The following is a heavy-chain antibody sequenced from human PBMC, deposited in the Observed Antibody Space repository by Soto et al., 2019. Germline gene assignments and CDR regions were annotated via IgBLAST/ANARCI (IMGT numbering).Heavy chain of an antibody. CDR3: TRDFQVRGVIITSQYDAFDI. CDR1: GFTFGDYA. Sequence: PGGSLRLSCTASGFTFGDYAMSWFRQAPGKGLEWVGFIRSKAYGGTTEYAASVKGRFTISRDDSKSIAYLQMNSLKTEDTAVYYCTRDFQVRGVIITSQYDAFDIWGQGTMVTVSS. J-gene: IGHJ3*02. V-gene: IGHV3-49*03. D-gene: IGHD3-10*01. CDR2: IRSKAYGGTT.